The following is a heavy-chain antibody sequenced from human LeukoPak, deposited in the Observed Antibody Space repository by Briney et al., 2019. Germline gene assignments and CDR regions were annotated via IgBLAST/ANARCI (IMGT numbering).Heavy chain of an antibody. Sequence: NPSGTLSLTCAVSGGSISSSNWWSWVRQPPGQGLAWIGVIYHSGSTNYNPSLKSRVTISVDKSKNQFSLKLSSVTAADTAVYYCARGVGSSTSGPYYFDYWGQGTLVTVSS. CDR2: IYHSGST. V-gene: IGHV4-4*02. D-gene: IGHD2-2*01. J-gene: IGHJ4*02. CDR1: GGSISSSNW. CDR3: ARGVGSSTSGPYYFDY.